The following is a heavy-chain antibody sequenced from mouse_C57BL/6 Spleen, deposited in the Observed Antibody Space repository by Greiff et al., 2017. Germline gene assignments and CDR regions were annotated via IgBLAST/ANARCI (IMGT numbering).Heavy chain of an antibody. V-gene: IGHV3-6*01. Sequence: EVQLVESGPGLVKPSQSLSLSCSATGYSITSGSFWNWIRQFPGNKLEWMGYISYAGSNNYKPSLKNRISITRDTSKNKFFLKLNSVTTEDTATDYCASESRTGPFAYWGQGTLVTVSA. CDR1: GYSITSGSF. CDR3: ASESRTGPFAY. D-gene: IGHD4-1*01. J-gene: IGHJ3*01. CDR2: ISYAGSN.